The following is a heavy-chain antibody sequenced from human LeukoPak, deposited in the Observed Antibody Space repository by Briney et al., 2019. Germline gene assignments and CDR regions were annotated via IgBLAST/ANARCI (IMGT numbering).Heavy chain of an antibody. J-gene: IGHJ6*03. D-gene: IGHD1-26*01. CDR3: AKPSGSYYGYYYYYYMDV. CDR2: ISGSGGST. V-gene: IGHV3-23*01. CDR1: GSTFSSYA. Sequence: GGSLRLSCAASGSTFSSYAMSWVRQAPGKGLEWVSAISGSGGSTYYADSVKGRFTISRDNSKNTLYLQMNSLRAEDTAVYYCAKPSGSYYGYYYYYYMDVWGKGTTVTVSS.